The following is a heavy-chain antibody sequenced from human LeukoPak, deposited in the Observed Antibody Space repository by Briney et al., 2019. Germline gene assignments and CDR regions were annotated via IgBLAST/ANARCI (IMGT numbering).Heavy chain of an antibody. CDR2: IYSDNT. CDR1: GFTVSSNS. CDR3: ANDLKATMVRGVIRYDY. Sequence: GGSLRLSCTVSGFTVSSNSMSWVRQAPGKGLEWVSFIYSDNTHYSDSVKGRFTISRDNSKNTLYLQMNSLRAEDTAVYYCANDLKATMVRGVIRYDYWGQGTLVTVSS. D-gene: IGHD3-10*01. J-gene: IGHJ4*02. V-gene: IGHV3-53*01.